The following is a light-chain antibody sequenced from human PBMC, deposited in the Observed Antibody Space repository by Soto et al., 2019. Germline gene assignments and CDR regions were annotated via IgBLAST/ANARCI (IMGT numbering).Light chain of an antibody. CDR3: QQYNSYPLT. Sequence: DIQLTQSPSSLSASVGDRVTITCRACQSSRNGLAWYQAKSGKAPEILIYDLSSLESGGPSRFSGSGSGTEFTLTISSLQPDDFATDYCQQYNSYPLTFGGGTKVDNK. J-gene: IGKJ4*01. V-gene: IGKV1-5*01. CDR1: QSSRNG. CDR2: DLS.